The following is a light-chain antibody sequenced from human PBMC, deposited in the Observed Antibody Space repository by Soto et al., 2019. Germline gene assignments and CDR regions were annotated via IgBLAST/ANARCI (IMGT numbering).Light chain of an antibody. V-gene: IGKV3-20*01. Sequence: EIVLTQSPGTLSLAPGERATLSCRASQSVSRSYLAWYQQKPGKAPRLLIYGSSSRATGISARFSGSGSGTDFTLTISRLEPEDFAVYYCQHYESSPRMYTFGQWTKLEIK. J-gene: IGKJ2*01. CDR2: GSS. CDR1: QSVSRSY. CDR3: QHYESSPRMYT.